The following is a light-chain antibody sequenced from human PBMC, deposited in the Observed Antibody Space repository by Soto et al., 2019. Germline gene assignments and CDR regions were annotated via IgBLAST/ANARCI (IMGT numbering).Light chain of an antibody. Sequence: QSVLTQPPSASGSHGQAVTISCTGTSSDVGGYNYVSWYQQHPGKAPKLMIYEVSKRPSGVPDRFSGSKSGNTASLTVSGLQAEDEADYYCSSYAGSNRVFGTGTKVTVL. CDR2: EVS. CDR1: SSDVGGYNY. CDR3: SSYAGSNRV. V-gene: IGLV2-8*01. J-gene: IGLJ1*01.